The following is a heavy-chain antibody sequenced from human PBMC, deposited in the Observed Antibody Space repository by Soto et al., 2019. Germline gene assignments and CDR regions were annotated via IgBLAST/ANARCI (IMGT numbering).Heavy chain of an antibody. CDR2: ISAYNGNT. CDR1: GYTFTSYG. V-gene: IGHV1-18*01. Sequence: ASVKVSCKASGYTFTSYGISWVRQAPGQGLEWMGWISAYNGNTNYAQKLQGRVTMTTDTSTSTAYMELRSLRSDDTAVYYCARVSGYDFWSGLASNYYYYYGMDVWGQGTTVTVSS. J-gene: IGHJ6*02. CDR3: ARVSGYDFWSGLASNYYYYYGMDV. D-gene: IGHD3-3*01.